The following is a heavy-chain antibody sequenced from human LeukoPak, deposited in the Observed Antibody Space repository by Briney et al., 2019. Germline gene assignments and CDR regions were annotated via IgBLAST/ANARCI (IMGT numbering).Heavy chain of an antibody. J-gene: IGHJ4*02. CDR3: ARGPVGATRLFDY. D-gene: IGHD1-26*01. Sequence: GGSLRLSCAASGFTFSSYWMSWVRQAPGKGLEWVANIKQDGSEKYYVDSVKGRFTISRDNAKNSLYLQMNSLRAEDTAVYYCARGPVGATRLFDYWGQGTLVPVSS. CDR2: IKQDGSEK. V-gene: IGHV3-7*01. CDR1: GFTFSSYW.